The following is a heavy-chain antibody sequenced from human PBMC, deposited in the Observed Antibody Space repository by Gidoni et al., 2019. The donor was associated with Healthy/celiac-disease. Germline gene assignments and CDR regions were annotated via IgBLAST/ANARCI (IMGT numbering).Heavy chain of an antibody. J-gene: IGHJ5*02. CDR2: IYYGGST. CDR1: GGPLRRSSYY. CDR3: AGDAWWSFICSNYVGWFDP. Sequence: QLQPQDSRPGLVKPSETLSPTCTLSGGPLRRSSYYWGWTRQPAGKGLEWIGSIYYGGSTYYNPSHKSGVTISVDTTKNQFSLKLSSVAAADTAVYYCAGDAWWSFICSNYVGWFDPWGQGTLVTVSS. V-gene: IGHV4-39*07. D-gene: IGHD4-4*01.